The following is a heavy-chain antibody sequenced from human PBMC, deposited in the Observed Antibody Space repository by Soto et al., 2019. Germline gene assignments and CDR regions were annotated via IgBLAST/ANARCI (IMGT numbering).Heavy chain of an antibody. J-gene: IGHJ4*02. Sequence: EVQLVESGGGLVKPGGSLRLSCAASGFTFSSYSMNWVRQAPGKGLEWVSSISSSSSYIYYADSVKGRFTISRDNAKNSLYLQMNSLRAEDTAVYYCASSSSRGWYYFDYWGQGTLVTVSS. D-gene: IGHD6-19*01. CDR2: ISSSSSYI. CDR3: ASSSSRGWYYFDY. CDR1: GFTFSSYS. V-gene: IGHV3-21*01.